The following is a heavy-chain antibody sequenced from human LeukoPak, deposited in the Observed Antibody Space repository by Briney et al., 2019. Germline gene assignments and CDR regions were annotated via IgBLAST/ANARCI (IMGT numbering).Heavy chain of an antibody. V-gene: IGHV1-46*01. CDR2: INPSGGST. CDR1: GYTFTSYY. Sequence: ASVTVSCKASGYTFTSYYMHWVRQAPGQGLEWMGIINPSGGSTSYAQKFQGRVTMTRDMSTSTVYMELSSLRSEDTAVYYCAGGSGSYNSYWGQGTLVTVSS. CDR3: AGGSGSYNSY. D-gene: IGHD3-10*01. J-gene: IGHJ4*02.